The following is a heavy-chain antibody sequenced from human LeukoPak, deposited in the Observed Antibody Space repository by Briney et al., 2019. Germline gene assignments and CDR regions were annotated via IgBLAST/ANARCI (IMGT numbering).Heavy chain of an antibody. CDR3: ARGLKNSGSYYTPYYYYGMDV. D-gene: IGHD3-10*01. V-gene: IGHV4-34*01. Sequence: SETLSLTCAVYGGSFSGYYWSWIRQPPGKGLEWIGEINQSGSTNYNPSLKSRVTISVDTSKNQFSLKLSSVTAADTAVYYCARGLKNSGSYYTPYYYYGMDVWGQGTTVTVSS. J-gene: IGHJ6*02. CDR2: INQSGST. CDR1: GGSFSGYY.